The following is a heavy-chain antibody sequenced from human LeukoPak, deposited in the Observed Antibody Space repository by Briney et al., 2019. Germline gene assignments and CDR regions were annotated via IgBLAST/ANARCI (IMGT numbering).Heavy chain of an antibody. CDR2: VGHSGANT. J-gene: IGHJ4*02. V-gene: IGHV3-23*01. CDR3: AKLRLDTPLERGY. Sequence: AGGSLRLSCAASGFTFNTYAMSWVRQAPGKGLEWVSIVGHSGANTYYADSVEGRFTISRDNSKNTVYLQMDSLRAEDSAVYYCAKLRLDTPLERGYWGQGTLVTVSS. D-gene: IGHD5-18*01. CDR1: GFTFNTYA.